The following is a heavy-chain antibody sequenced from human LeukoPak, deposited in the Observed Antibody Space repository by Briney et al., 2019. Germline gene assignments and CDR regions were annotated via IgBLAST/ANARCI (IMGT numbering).Heavy chain of an antibody. CDR2: IYYSGST. J-gene: IGHJ6*03. CDR1: GGSISSSSYY. V-gene: IGHV4-39*01. CDR3: ARSDCSSTSCPHAGYYYYMDV. Sequence: SETLSLTCTVSGGSISSSSYYWGCIRQPPGKGLEWIGSIYYSGSTYYNPSLKSRVTISVDTSKKQFSLKLSSVTAADTAVYYCARSDCSSTSCPHAGYYYYMDVWGKGTTVTVPS. D-gene: IGHD2-2*01.